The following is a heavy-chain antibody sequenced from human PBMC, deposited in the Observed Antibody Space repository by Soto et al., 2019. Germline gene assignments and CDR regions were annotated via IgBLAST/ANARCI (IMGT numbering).Heavy chain of an antibody. Sequence: EVQLLESGGGLVQPGGSLRLSCAASGFTFSSYAMTWVRQAPGKGLEWVSSLSGAGGGTFYADSVKGRFTISRDNSNNTLYLQMNSLRAEDTAIYYCAKQSEYNYYYYMDVWGKGTTVTVSS. CDR1: GFTFSSYA. J-gene: IGHJ6*03. D-gene: IGHD5-12*01. V-gene: IGHV3-23*01. CDR2: LSGAGGGT. CDR3: AKQSEYNYYYYMDV.